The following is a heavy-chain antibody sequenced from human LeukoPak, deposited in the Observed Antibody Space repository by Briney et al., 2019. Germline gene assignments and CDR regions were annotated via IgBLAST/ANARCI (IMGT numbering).Heavy chain of an antibody. J-gene: IGHJ6*04. CDR2: ISSSGSTI. CDR3: AELGITMIGGV. D-gene: IGHD3-10*02. V-gene: IGHV3-48*04. CDR1: GFTFSNYN. Sequence: GGSLRLSCAASGFTFSNYNMNWVRKAPGKGLEWVSYISSSGSTIYYADSVKGRFTISRDNAKNSLYLQMNSLRAEDTAVYYCAELGITMIGGVWGKGATVTISS.